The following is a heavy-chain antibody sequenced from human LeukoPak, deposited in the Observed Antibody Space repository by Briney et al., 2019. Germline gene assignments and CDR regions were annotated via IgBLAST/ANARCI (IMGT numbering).Heavy chain of an antibody. D-gene: IGHD3-22*01. CDR3: ARDISPDDYFDSHKCYYDAFDI. CDR2: INRDGGQR. Sequence: GGSLRLSCAASGFTLSGYWMTWVRQGPGKGLEWVANINRDGGQRSYVDSVKGRFAISRDNAKNSLYLQMSSLKTEDTAVYYCARDISPDDYFDSHKCYYDAFDIWGQGTLVTVSS. CDR1: GFTLSGYW. J-gene: IGHJ3*02. V-gene: IGHV3-7*04.